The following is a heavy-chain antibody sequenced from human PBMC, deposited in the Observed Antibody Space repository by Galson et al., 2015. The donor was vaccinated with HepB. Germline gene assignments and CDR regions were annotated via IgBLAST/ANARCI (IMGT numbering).Heavy chain of an antibody. CDR3: ARDRGGNSLDQ. V-gene: IGHV1-2*06. Sequence: SVKVSCKASGYTFTGYYMHWLQQAPGQGLEWMGRINPNSGDTNYAQKFQGRVTVTRDTSISTAYMELSRLRSDDTAVYYCARDRGGNSLDQWGQGTLVTVSS. CDR2: INPNSGDT. CDR1: GYTFTGYY. J-gene: IGHJ4*02. D-gene: IGHD4-23*01.